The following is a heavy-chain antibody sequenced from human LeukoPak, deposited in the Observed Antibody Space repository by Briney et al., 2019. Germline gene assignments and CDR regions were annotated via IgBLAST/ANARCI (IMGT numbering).Heavy chain of an antibody. Sequence: GGSLRLSCAASGFTFSSHSMNWVRQAPGKGLEWVSYISSSSSTIYYADSVKGRFTISRDNAKNSLYLQMNSLRAEDTAVYYCTTADSSGRFLIDYWGQGTLVTVSS. J-gene: IGHJ4*02. D-gene: IGHD3-22*01. CDR2: ISSSSSTI. CDR1: GFTFSSHS. CDR3: TTADSSGRFLIDY. V-gene: IGHV3-48*01.